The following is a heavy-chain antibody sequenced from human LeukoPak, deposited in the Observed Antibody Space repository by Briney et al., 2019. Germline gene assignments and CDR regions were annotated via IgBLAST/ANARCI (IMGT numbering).Heavy chain of an antibody. CDR1: GFTFTSYS. CDR3: AKVVAGTTRWFDP. D-gene: IGHD1-7*01. V-gene: IGHV3-23*01. CDR2: ISGSGGST. Sequence: GGSLRLSCAASGFTFTSYSMNWVRQAPGKGLEWVSAISGSGGSTYYADSVKGRFTISRDNSMNTLYLQMNSLRAEDTAVYYCAKVVAGTTRWFDPWGQGTLVTVSS. J-gene: IGHJ5*02.